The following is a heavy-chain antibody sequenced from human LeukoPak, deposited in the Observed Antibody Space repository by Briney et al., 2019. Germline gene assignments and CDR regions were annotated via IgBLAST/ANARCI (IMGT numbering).Heavy chain of an antibody. D-gene: IGHD3-9*01. J-gene: IGHJ5*02. CDR2: INSSSSTI. CDR1: GFTFSSYS. V-gene: IGHV3-48*01. Sequence: GGSLRLSCAASGFTFSSYSMNWVRQAPGKGLEWVSYINSSSSTIYYADSVKGRFTISRDNAKNSLYLQMNSLRAEDTAVYYCARDGGVPDYDILTGYPGPREFDPWGQGTLVTVSS. CDR3: ARDGGVPDYDILTGYPGPREFDP.